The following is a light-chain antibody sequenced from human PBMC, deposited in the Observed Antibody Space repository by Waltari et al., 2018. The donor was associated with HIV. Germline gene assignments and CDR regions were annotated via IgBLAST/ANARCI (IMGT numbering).Light chain of an antibody. CDR2: LGS. J-gene: IGKJ5*01. CDR3: MQALQTPLIT. CDR1: QSLLNSNGFNY. V-gene: IGKV2-28*01. Sequence: DIVMTQSPLSLPVTPGEPASISCRSSQSLLNSNGFNYLDWYLQKPGQSPRLLIYLGSTRAPVVPDRFSGSGSGTDFTLKSSRVEAEYVGVYYCMQALQTPLITFGQGTRLEIK.